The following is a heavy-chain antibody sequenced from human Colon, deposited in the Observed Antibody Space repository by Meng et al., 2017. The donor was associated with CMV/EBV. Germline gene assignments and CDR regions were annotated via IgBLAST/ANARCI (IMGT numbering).Heavy chain of an antibody. CDR3: ARAPHDYNYYFSLSYFDY. CDR2: INHRGST. Sequence: SETLSLTCAVSGGSFSDYYWTWIRQTPGKGLEWIGEINHRGSTNYNPSLKGRVTMSVDTPKNQFFLKLNSVTAADTAVYYCARAPHDYNYYFSLSYFDYWGQGTLVTVSS. J-gene: IGHJ4*02. CDR1: GGSFSDYY. V-gene: IGHV4-34*01. D-gene: IGHD5-24*01.